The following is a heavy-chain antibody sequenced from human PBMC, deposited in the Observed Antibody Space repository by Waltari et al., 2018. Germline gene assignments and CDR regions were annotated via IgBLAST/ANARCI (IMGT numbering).Heavy chain of an antibody. CDR1: GYIFTFRY. Sequence: QMHLIQSAAEVKRTGSSVKVSCRASGYIFTFRYLHWVRQAPGQSLEWMGWMTPYNGNTKYAQTFQDRVTFTRDGSVTMYLELRSLRSEDTAVYYCARSPLDSSGTTFESWGQGTKITVSS. D-gene: IGHD1-1*01. CDR2: MTPYNGNT. CDR3: ARSPLDSSGTTFES. J-gene: IGHJ4*02. V-gene: IGHV1-45*02.